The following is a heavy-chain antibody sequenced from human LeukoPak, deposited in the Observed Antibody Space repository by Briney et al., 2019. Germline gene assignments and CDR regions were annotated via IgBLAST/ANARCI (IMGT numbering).Heavy chain of an antibody. CDR1: GYTFTDYY. D-gene: IGHD3-9*01. CDR2: ISAYNGNT. J-gene: IGHJ4*02. CDR3: ATRYDILTGYFY. Sequence: ASVKVSCKASGYTFTDYYMHWVRQAPGQGLEWMGWISAYNGNTNYAQKLQGRVTMTTGTSTSTAYMELRSLRSDDTAVYYCATRYDILTGYFYWGQGTLVTVSS. V-gene: IGHV1-18*04.